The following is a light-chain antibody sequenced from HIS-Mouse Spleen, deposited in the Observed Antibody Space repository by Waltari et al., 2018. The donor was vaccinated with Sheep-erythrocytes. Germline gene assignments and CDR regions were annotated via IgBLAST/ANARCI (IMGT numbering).Light chain of an antibody. J-gene: IGLJ3*02. CDR3: SSYAGSNNWV. Sequence: QSALTQPPSASGSPGQSVTISCTGTSSDVGGYNYVSWYQQHPGKAPKLMIYEVSKRPSGVPDRFSGSQSGNKASLTVSGLQAEDEADYCCSSYAGSNNWVFGGGTKLTVL. V-gene: IGLV2-8*01. CDR2: EVS. CDR1: SSDVGGYNY.